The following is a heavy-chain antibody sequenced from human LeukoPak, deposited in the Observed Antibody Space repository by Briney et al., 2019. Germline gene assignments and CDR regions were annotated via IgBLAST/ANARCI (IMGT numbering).Heavy chain of an antibody. CDR2: VSYSGST. V-gene: IGHV4-59*01. J-gene: IGHJ5*02. D-gene: IGHD4-17*01. CDR1: GGSMSSYY. CDR3: AREGINTGKFDP. Sequence: PSETLSLTCTVSGGSMSSYYWTWIRQSPGKGLEWKGLEWIGYVSYSGSTNYNPSLKSRVTISIDTSKNRFSLKLISVADADTAIYYCAREGINTGKFDPWGQGTLVTVSS.